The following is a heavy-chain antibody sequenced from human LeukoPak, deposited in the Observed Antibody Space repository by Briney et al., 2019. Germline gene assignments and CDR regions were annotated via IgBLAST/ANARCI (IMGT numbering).Heavy chain of an antibody. CDR2: IYHSGST. Sequence: SETLSLTCAVSGGSISSSNWWSWVRQPPGKGLEWIGEIYHSGSTNYNPSLKSRVTISVDKSKNQFSLKLSSVTAADTAVYYCARQGRYDTTGRWFDPWGLGTLVTVSS. D-gene: IGHD3-22*01. J-gene: IGHJ5*02. CDR3: ARQGRYDTTGRWFDP. CDR1: GGSISSSNW. V-gene: IGHV4-4*02.